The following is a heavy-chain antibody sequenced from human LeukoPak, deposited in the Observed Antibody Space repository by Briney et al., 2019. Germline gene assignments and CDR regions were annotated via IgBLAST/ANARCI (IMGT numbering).Heavy chain of an antibody. CDR1: GFTFSSYA. CDR3: ARVWRYFGPPALNYYSYMDV. Sequence: GGTLRLSCAASGFTFSSYAMSWVRQAPGKGLEWVSAITGGGGSTYYADSVKGRFTISRDNSKNTLYLQMNSLRAEDTAVYYCARVWRYFGPPALNYYSYMDVWGKGTTVTISS. J-gene: IGHJ6*03. V-gene: IGHV3-23*01. D-gene: IGHD3-9*01. CDR2: ITGGGGST.